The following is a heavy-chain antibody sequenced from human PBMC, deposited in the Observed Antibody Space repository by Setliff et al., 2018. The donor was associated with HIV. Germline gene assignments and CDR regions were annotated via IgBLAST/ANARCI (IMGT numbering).Heavy chain of an antibody. J-gene: IGHJ4*02. CDR1: GFTVSINY. D-gene: IGHD3-3*01. V-gene: IGHV3-53*05. CDR3: ARFRSGYFLY. Sequence: HPGGSLRLSCAASGFTVSINYMSWVRQAPGKGLEWVSVTYSGGSTYYADSVRGRFTISRDNSKSILYLQMDSLRPEDTAVYSCARFRSGYFLYWGQGTLVTVSS. CDR2: TYSGGST.